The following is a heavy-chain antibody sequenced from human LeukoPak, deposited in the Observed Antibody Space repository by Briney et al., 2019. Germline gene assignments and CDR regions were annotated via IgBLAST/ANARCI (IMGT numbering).Heavy chain of an antibody. Sequence: GESLKISCKGSGYSFISYWIGWVRQMPGKGLEWMGIIFPGDSDTRYSPSFQGQVTISADKSISTAYLQWSSLKASDTAMYYCARGPNLGVVVAATRRGVWYFDYWGQGTLVTVSS. V-gene: IGHV5-51*01. D-gene: IGHD2-15*01. CDR3: ARGPNLGVVVAATRRGVWYFDY. CDR2: IFPGDSDT. J-gene: IGHJ4*02. CDR1: GYSFISYW.